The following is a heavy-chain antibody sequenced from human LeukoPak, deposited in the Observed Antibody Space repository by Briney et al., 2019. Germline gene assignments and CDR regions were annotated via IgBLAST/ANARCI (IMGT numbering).Heavy chain of an antibody. Sequence: NPGGSLRLSCAASGFTFSSYSMNWVRQAPGKGLEWVSSISSSSSSYIYYADSVKGRFTISRDNAKNSLYLQMNSLRAEDTAVYYCARDFGVEIYFDYWGQGTLVTVSS. J-gene: IGHJ4*02. D-gene: IGHD3-3*01. CDR3: ARDFGVEIYFDY. V-gene: IGHV3-21*01. CDR2: ISSSSSSYI. CDR1: GFTFSSYS.